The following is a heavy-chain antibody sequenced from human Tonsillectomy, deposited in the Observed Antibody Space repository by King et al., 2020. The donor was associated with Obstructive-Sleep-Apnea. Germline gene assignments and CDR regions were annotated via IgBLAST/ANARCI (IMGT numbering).Heavy chain of an antibody. CDR3: AKDRWDYYDSSGYADAFDI. CDR1: GFTFSSYG. V-gene: IGHV3-30*18. CDR2: ISYDGSNK. J-gene: IGHJ3*02. Sequence: VQLVESGGGVVQPGRSLRLSCAASGFTFSSYGMHWVRQAPGKGLEWVAVISYDGSNKYYADSVKGRFTISRDNSKNTLYLQMNSLRAEETAVYYCAKDRWDYYDSSGYADAFDIWGQGTMVTVSS. D-gene: IGHD3-22*01.